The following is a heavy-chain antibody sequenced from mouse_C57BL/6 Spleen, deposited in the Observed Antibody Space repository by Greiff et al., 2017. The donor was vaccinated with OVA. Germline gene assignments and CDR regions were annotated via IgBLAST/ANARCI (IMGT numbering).Heavy chain of an antibody. D-gene: IGHD2-5*01. J-gene: IGHJ2*01. Sequence: EVQLVESGGGLVKPGGSLKLSCAASGFTFSDYGMHWVRQAPEKGLEWVAYISSGSSTIYYADTVKGRFTISRDKAKNTLFLQMTRLRSEDTAMYYCARYSNYVYFDYWGQGTTLTVSS. CDR2: ISSGSSTI. V-gene: IGHV5-17*01. CDR3: ARYSNYVYFDY. CDR1: GFTFSDYG.